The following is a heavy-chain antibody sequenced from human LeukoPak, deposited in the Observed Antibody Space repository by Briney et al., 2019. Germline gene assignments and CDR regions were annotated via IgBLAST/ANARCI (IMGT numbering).Heavy chain of an antibody. V-gene: IGHV3-7*01. CDR3: ARDDSSGYYPAFDY. D-gene: IGHD3-22*01. CDR2: IKQDGSEK. CDR1: GFTFSSYW. J-gene: IGHJ4*02. Sequence: GGSLRLSCAASGFTFSSYWMSWVRQAPGKGLEWVANIKQDGSEKYYVDSVKGRFTISRDNAKNSLYLQMNSLRAEDTAVYYCARDDSSGYYPAFDYWGQGTLVTVSS.